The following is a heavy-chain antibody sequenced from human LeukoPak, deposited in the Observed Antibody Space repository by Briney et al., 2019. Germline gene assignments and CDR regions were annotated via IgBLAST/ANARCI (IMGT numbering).Heavy chain of an antibody. CDR1: GFPLSDAW. V-gene: IGHV3-15*07. Sequence: GGSLRLSCAVSGFPLSDAWMNLVRQAPGKGLEWVGRIKRTVYGAPTDYAAPVKGRFIITREDSRNMVYLQMNSLKTEDTAVYFCTSGYSVARHDHYWGPGTQVIVSS. CDR3: TSGYSVARHDHY. J-gene: IGHJ4*02. D-gene: IGHD5/OR15-5a*01. CDR2: IKRTVYGAPT.